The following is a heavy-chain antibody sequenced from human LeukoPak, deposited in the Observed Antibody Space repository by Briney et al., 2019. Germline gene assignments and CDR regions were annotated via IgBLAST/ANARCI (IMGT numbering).Heavy chain of an antibody. CDR2: ISGSGGST. D-gene: IGHD2-2*01. J-gene: IGHJ4*02. CDR1: GFTFSSYA. CDR3: AKGGYCSSTSCSGRSDY. V-gene: IGHV3-23*01. Sequence: GGSLRLPCAASGFTFSSYAMSWVRQAPGKGLEWVSAISGSGGSTYYADSVKGRFTISRDNSKNTLYLQMNSLRAEDTAVYYCAKGGYCSSTSCSGRSDYWGQGTLVTVSS.